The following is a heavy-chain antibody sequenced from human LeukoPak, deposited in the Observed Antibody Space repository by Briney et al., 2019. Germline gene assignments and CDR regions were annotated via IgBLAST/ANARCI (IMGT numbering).Heavy chain of an antibody. J-gene: IGHJ3*02. CDR1: GSSINNGYL. CDR3: ARGPYSYDSSGAFDI. CDR2: IYYSGST. D-gene: IGHD3-22*01. Sequence: SETLSLTCTVSGSSINNGYLWAWIRQPLGKGLEWIGYIYYSGSTNYNPSLKSRVTISVDTSKNQFSLKLSSVTAADTAVYFCARGPYSYDSSGAFDIWGQGTMVTVSS. V-gene: IGHV4-38-2*02.